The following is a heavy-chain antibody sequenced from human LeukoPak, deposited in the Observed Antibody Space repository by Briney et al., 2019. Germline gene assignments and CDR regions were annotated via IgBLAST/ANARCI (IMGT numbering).Heavy chain of an antibody. CDR3: ARVDYYDSSGYYPRYYFDY. V-gene: IGHV1-18*01. J-gene: IGHJ4*02. CDR2: ISAYNGNT. CDR1: GYTFTSYG. D-gene: IGHD3-22*01. Sequence: ASVKVSCKASGYTFTSYGISWVRQAPGQGLEWMGWISAYNGNTNYAQKLQGRVTMTTDTSTSTAYMELRSLRSDDTAVYYCARVDYYDSSGYYPRYYFDYWGQGTLVTVSS.